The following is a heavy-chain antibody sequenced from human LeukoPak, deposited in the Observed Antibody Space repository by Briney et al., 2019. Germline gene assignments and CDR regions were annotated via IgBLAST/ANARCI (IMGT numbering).Heavy chain of an antibody. CDR2: IIPIFGTA. D-gene: IGHD2-2*01. J-gene: IGHJ5*02. CDR3: ARETVVPAANGWFDP. V-gene: IGHV1-69*13. Sequence: SVKVSCKASGCTFTSYGISWVRQAPGQGLEWMGGIIPIFGTANYAQKFQGRVTITADESTSTAYMELSSLRSEDTAVYYCARETVVPAANGWFDPWGQGTLVTVSS. CDR1: GCTFTSYG.